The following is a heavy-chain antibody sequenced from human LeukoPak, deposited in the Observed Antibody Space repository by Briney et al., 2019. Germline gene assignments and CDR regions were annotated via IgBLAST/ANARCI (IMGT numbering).Heavy chain of an antibody. CDR1: GSSISSSNW. D-gene: IGHD6-19*01. CDR2: IYRSGST. J-gene: IGHJ3*02. Sequence: PSETLSLTCAVSGSSISSSNWWSWVRQPPGKGLEWIGEIYRSGSTNYNPSLKSRVTISVDKSKNQFSLKLSSVTAADTAVYYCARDEQWLVEAFDIWGQGTMVTVSS. V-gene: IGHV4-4*02. CDR3: ARDEQWLVEAFDI.